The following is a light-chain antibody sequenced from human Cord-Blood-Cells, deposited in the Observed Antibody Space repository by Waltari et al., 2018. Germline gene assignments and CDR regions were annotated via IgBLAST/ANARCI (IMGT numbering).Light chain of an antibody. CDR1: ACPKNT. V-gene: IGLV3-16*01. CDR3: LSADSSGPYV. Sequence: SYELTTPPSFPFSLGQMARIPSPGEACPKNTAYWYQQKPGQFPVLVIYKDSERPSGIPERFSGSSSGTIVTLTISGVQAEDEADYYCLSADSSGPYVFGTGTKVTVL. CDR2: KDS. J-gene: IGLJ1*01.